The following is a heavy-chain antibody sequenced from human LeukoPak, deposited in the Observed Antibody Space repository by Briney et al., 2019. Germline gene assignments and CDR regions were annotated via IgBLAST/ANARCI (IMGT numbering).Heavy chain of an antibody. CDR2: IYPGDSDT. Sequence: GEPLKISCKGSGYSFASYWIGWVRHMPGKGLEWMGIIYPGDSDTRYSPSLQAQVTISADKSITTAYLQWSSLRASDTAMYFCAKLRDGRAFGAIDYWGQGTLVTVSS. CDR3: AKLRDGRAFGAIDY. J-gene: IGHJ4*02. D-gene: IGHD3-10*01. CDR1: GYSFASYW. V-gene: IGHV5-51*01.